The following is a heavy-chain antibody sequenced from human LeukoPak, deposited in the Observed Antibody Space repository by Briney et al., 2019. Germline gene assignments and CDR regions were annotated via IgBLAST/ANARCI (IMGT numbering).Heavy chain of an antibody. J-gene: IGHJ4*02. D-gene: IGHD4-17*01. Sequence: QPRGSLRLSCAASGFTLSSYSMHWGRQAPRKGQEWVAFIRNDESNKYYADSVKGRFTISRDNSKNTLYLQMNSLRAEDTAVYYCARGSTVTFPFDYWGQGTLVTVSS. CDR2: IRNDESNK. CDR3: ARGSTVTFPFDY. V-gene: IGHV3-30*02. CDR1: GFTLSSYS.